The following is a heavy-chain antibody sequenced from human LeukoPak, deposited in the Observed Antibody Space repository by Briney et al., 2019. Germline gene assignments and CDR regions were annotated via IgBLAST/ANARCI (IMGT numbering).Heavy chain of an antibody. D-gene: IGHD5/OR15-5a*01. Sequence: GGSLRPSCTASGFTLSSYWMIWVRQAPGKGLEWVANIKQDGSVRYYVDSVKGRFTISRDNTKNSLYLEMNSLRAEDTAVYYCVPLYAYFDYWGQGALVTVSS. CDR2: IKQDGSVR. J-gene: IGHJ4*02. CDR3: VPLYAYFDY. CDR1: GFTLSSYW. V-gene: IGHV3-7*01.